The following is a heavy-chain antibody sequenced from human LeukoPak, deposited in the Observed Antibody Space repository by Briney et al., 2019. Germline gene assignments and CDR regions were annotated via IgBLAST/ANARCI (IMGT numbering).Heavy chain of an antibody. CDR2: ISYDGSNK. CDR3: ARAERGELRYSSSWYTYY. Sequence: PGGSLRLSCAASGFTFSSYAMHWVRQAPGKGLEWVAIISYDGSNKYYADSVKGRFTISRDNSKNTLYLQMNSLRAEDTAVYYCARAERGELRYSSSWYTYYWAQGTLVTVSS. J-gene: IGHJ4*02. D-gene: IGHD6-13*01. CDR1: GFTFSSYA. V-gene: IGHV3-30*04.